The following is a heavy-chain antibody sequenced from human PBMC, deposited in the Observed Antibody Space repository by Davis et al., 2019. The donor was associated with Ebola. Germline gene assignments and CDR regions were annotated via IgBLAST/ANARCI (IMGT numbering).Heavy chain of an antibody. CDR3: ARDRTNYDFWSGYFDY. CDR2: IKQAGSEK. J-gene: IGHJ4*02. CDR1: GFIFSSYW. Sequence: GESLKISCAASGFIFSSYWMSWVRQAPGKGLEWVANIKQAGSEKYYVDSVKGRFTISRDNAKNSLYLQMNSLRAEDTAVYYCARDRTNYDFWSGYFDYWGQGTLVTVSS. V-gene: IGHV3-7*03. D-gene: IGHD3-3*01.